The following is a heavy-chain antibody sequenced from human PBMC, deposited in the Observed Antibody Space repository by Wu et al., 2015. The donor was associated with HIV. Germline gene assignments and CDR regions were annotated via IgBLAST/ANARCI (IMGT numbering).Heavy chain of an antibody. CDR1: GYTFTSYD. CDR3: ARGNYYYDSSGSQGAEYFQH. Sequence: QVQLVQSGAEVKKPGASVKVSCKASGYTFTSYDINWVRQATGQGLEWMGWMNPNSGNTGYAQKFQGRVTMTRNTSISTAYMELSSLRSEDTAVYYCARGNYYYDSSGSQGAEYFQHVGPGPPWSTVSS. V-gene: IGHV1-8*01. J-gene: IGHJ1*01. D-gene: IGHD3-22*01. CDR2: MNPNSGNT.